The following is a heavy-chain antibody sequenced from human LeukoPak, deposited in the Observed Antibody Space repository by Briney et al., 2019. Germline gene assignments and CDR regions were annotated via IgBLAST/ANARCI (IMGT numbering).Heavy chain of an antibody. D-gene: IGHD6-6*01. CDR2: ILYDGSNK. J-gene: IGHJ6*03. Sequence: GGSLRLSCAASGFTFSSYAMHWVRQAPGKGLEWVAFILYDGSNKYYADSVKGRFTISRDNSKNTLYLQMNSLRAEDTAVFYCAKDSRSSDYYYYYMDVWGKGTTVTVSS. V-gene: IGHV3-30*02. CDR1: GFTFSSYA. CDR3: AKDSRSSDYYYYYMDV.